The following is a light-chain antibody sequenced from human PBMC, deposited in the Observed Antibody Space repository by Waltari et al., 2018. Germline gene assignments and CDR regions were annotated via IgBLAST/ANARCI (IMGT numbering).Light chain of an antibody. CDR1: SSDVGAYNF. CDR2: EVS. Sequence: QSALTQPASVSGSPGQSITISCTGTSSDVGAYNFVSRYQQHPGKAPKVMIYEVSNRSSGVSNRFSGSKSGNTASLTISGLQAEDEADYYCSSYTSSSTLPYVFGTGTKVSVL. J-gene: IGLJ1*01. CDR3: SSYTSSSTLPYV. V-gene: IGLV2-14*01.